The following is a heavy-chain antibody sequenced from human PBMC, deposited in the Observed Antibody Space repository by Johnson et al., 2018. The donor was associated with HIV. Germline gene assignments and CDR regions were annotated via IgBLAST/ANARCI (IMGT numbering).Heavy chain of an antibody. J-gene: IGHJ3*02. D-gene: IGHD4-17*01. CDR3: ARDHLRCAFDI. CDR1: GFTFDDYA. CDR2: ISWDGGST. Sequence: VQLVESGGVVVQPGGSLRLSCAASGFTFDDYAMHWVRQAPGKGLEWVSLISWDGGSTYYADSVKGRFTISRDNSKNSLYLQMNSLRAEDTAVYYCARDHLRCAFDIWGQGTMVTVSS. V-gene: IGHV3-43D*03.